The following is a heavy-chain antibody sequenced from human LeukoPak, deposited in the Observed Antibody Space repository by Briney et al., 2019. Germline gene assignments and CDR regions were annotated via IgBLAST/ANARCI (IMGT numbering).Heavy chain of an antibody. J-gene: IGHJ6*03. CDR3: ARGQELLWFGELFRHYYYYYMDV. V-gene: IGHV4-34*01. CDR1: GGSFSGYY. CDR2: INHSGST. D-gene: IGHD3-10*01. Sequence: PSETLSLTCAVYGGSFSGYYWSWIRQPPGKGLEWIGEINHSGSTNYNPSLKSRVTISVDTSKNQFSLKLSSVTAADTAVYYCARGQELLWFGELFRHYYYYYMDVWGKGTTVTVSS.